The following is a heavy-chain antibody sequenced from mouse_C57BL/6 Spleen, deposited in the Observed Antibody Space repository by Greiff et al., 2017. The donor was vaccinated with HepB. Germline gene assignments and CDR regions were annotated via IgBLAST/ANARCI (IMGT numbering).Heavy chain of an antibody. Sequence: VKLMESGPGLVAPSQSLSITCTVSGFSFTSYAISWVRQPPGKGLEWLGVIWTGCGTNYNSATKSRLSISKDNSKSQVFLKMNSLQTDDTARYYCARQRVEDFDYWGQGTTLTVSS. CDR2: IWTGCGT. CDR3: ARQRVEDFDY. V-gene: IGHV2-9-1*01. J-gene: IGHJ2*01. D-gene: IGHD1-1*01. CDR1: GFSFTSYA.